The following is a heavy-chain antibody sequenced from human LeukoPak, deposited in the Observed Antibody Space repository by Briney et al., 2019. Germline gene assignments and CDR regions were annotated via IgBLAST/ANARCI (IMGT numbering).Heavy chain of an antibody. J-gene: IGHJ4*02. CDR1: GGSISSGDYY. CDR2: IYYSGST. CDR3: ARDLLWEYYFDY. Sequence: SETLSLTCAVSGGSISSGDYYWSWIRQPPGKGLEWIGYIYYSGSTYYNPSLKSRVTISVDTSKNQFSLKLSSVTAADTAVYYCARDLLWEYYFDYWGQGTLVTVSS. V-gene: IGHV4-30-4*01. D-gene: IGHD3-10*01.